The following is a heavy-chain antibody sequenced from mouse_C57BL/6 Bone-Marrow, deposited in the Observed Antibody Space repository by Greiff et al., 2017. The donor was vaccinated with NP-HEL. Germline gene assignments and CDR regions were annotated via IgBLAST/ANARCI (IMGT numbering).Heavy chain of an antibody. J-gene: IGHJ1*03. Sequence: DVQLVESGGGLVQPGESLKLSCESNEYEFPSHDMSWVRKTPEKRLELVAAINSDGGSTYYPDTMERRFIISRDNTKKTLYLQMSSLRSEDTALYYCARRGNYYGSSYWYFDVWGTGTTVTVSS. CDR1: EYEFPSHD. D-gene: IGHD1-1*01. CDR3: ARRGNYYGSSYWYFDV. CDR2: INSDGGST. V-gene: IGHV5-2*01.